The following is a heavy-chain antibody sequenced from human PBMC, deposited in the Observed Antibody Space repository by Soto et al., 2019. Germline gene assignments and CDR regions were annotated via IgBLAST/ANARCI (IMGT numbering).Heavy chain of an antibody. Sequence: QVQLVQSGAEVKKPGASVKVSCKASGYTFTSYGISWVRQAPGQGLEWMGWISAYNGNTNYAQKLQGRVTMTTDTSTRPANMELRSLRSDDTAVYYWARGTQLVQNWFDPWGQGTLVTVSS. J-gene: IGHJ5*02. D-gene: IGHD6-13*01. CDR1: GYTFTSYG. CDR2: ISAYNGNT. V-gene: IGHV1-18*01. CDR3: ARGTQLVQNWFDP.